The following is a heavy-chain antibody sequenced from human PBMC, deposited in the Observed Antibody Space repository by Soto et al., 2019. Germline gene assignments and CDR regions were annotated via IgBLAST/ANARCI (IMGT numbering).Heavy chain of an antibody. Sequence: QVTVKESGPVLVKPTETLTLTCTVSGFSLSNAALGVSWIRQPPGKALEWLAHIFSNDDKSYSTFLKSSLTISKDTSKSQVVLTMTNMDPVDTATYYCASTDRTSWYWFDPWGQGPLVTVSS. V-gene: IGHV2-26*04. CDR1: GFSLSNAALG. J-gene: IGHJ5*02. CDR3: ASTDRTSWYWFDP. CDR2: IFSNDDK. D-gene: IGHD6-13*01.